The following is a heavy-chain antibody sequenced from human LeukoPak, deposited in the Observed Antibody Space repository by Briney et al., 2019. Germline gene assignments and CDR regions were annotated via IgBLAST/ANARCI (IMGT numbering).Heavy chain of an antibody. CDR1: GGTFSSYA. D-gene: IGHD3-16*02. V-gene: IGHV1-69*13. CDR2: IIPIFGTA. CDR3: ARLYDYVWGSYRHFDY. Sequence: GASVKVSCKASGGTFSSYAISWVRQAPGQGLEWMGGIIPIFGTANYAQKFQGRVTITADESTSTAYMELGSLRSEDTAVYYCARLYDYVWGSYRHFDYWGQGTLVTVSS. J-gene: IGHJ4*02.